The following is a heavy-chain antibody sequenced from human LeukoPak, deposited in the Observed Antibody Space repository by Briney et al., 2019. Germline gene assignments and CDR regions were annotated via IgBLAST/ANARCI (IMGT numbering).Heavy chain of an antibody. CDR2: FDPEDGET. J-gene: IGHJ4*02. CDR1: GYTLTELS. D-gene: IGHD6-19*01. CDR3: ATGEQQWLPGNFDY. V-gene: IGHV1-24*01. Sequence: GALVKVSCKVSGYTLTELSMHWVRQAPGKGLEWMGGFDPEDGETIYAQKFQGRVTMTEDTSTDTAYMELSSLRSEDTAVYYCATGEQQWLPGNFDYWGQGTLVTVSS.